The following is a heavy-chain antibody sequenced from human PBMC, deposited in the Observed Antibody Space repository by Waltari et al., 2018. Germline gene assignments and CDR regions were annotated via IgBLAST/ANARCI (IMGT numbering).Heavy chain of an antibody. CDR1: GFPFSSYG. J-gene: IGHJ6*02. D-gene: IGHD3-10*01. Sequence: EVQLVESGGGLVQPGGSLRLSWGAWGFPFSSYGMKWVCPAPGKGLEWVSYISSSGSTIYYADSVKGRFTISRDNAKNSLYLQMNSLRAEDTAVYYCARDYGLERITMVRGDGMDVWGQGTTVTVSS. V-gene: IGHV3-48*03. CDR2: ISSSGSTI. CDR3: ARDYGLERITMVRGDGMDV.